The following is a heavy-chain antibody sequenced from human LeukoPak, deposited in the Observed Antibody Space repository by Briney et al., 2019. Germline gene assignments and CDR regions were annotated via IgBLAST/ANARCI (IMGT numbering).Heavy chain of an antibody. J-gene: IGHJ6*02. CDR2: ISGSGGST. V-gene: IGHV3-23*01. CDR1: GFTFSSYA. CDR3: AKTGGYLGRGYYYGMDV. D-gene: IGHD1-14*01. Sequence: GGSLRLSCAASGFTFSSYAMSWVRQAPGKGLEWVSAISGSGGSTYYADSVKGRFTISRDNSKNTLYLQMNSLRAEDTALYYCAKTGGYLGRGYYYGMDVWGQGTTVTVSS.